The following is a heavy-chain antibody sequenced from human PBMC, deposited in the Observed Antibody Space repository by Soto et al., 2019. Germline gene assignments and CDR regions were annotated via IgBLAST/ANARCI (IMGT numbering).Heavy chain of an antibody. CDR2: IYSGGST. CDR1: GFTVSSNY. CDR3: ARDRGSFWNHDAFDI. J-gene: IGHJ3*02. Sequence: GGSLRLSCAASGFTVSSNYMSWVRQAPGKGLEWVSVIYSGGSTYYADSVKGRFTISRDNSKNTLYLQMNSLRAEDTAVYYCARDRGSFWNHDAFDIWGQGTMVTVSS. V-gene: IGHV3-66*01. D-gene: IGHD1-1*01.